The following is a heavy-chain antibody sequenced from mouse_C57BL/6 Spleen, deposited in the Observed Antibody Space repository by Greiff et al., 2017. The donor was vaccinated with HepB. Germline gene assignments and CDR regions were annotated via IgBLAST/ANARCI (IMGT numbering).Heavy chain of an antibody. CDR2: INPSSGYT. CDR3: ARGSDGYYAMDY. D-gene: IGHD2-3*01. CDR1: GYTFTSYT. V-gene: IGHV1-4*01. Sequence: QVQLQQSGAELARPGASVKMSCKASGYTFTSYTMHWVKQRPGQGLEWIGYINPSSGYTKYNQKFKDKATLTADKSSSTAYMQLSSLTSEDSAVYYCARGSDGYYAMDYWGQGTSVTVSS. J-gene: IGHJ4*01.